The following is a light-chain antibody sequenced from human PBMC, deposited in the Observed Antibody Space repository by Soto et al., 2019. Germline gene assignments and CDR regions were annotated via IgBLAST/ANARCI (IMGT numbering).Light chain of an antibody. CDR2: DAS. CDR3: QQYIIYPYI. CDR1: QTTNTW. Sequence: DIQMTQFPSTLSASVGDRVTITCRASQTTNTWLAWYQQKPGTAPKLLIYDASSLEGGVPSRFSASVSGTEFPLTISSLQPDDLATFYCQQYIIYPYILGRGTKVDIK. V-gene: IGKV1-5*01. J-gene: IGKJ3*01.